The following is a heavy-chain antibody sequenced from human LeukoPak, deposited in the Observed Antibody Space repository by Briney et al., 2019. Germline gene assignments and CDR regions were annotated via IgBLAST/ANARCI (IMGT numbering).Heavy chain of an antibody. J-gene: IGHJ4*02. D-gene: IGHD3-22*01. Sequence: SETLSLTCAVYGGSFSGYYWSWIRQPPGKGLEWIGEINHSGSTNYNPSLKSRVTISVDTSKNQFSLKLSSVTAADTAVYYCARDGSDRDSSGHYWKGADYWGQGTLVTVSS. CDR2: INHSGST. CDR3: ARDGSDRDSSGHYWKGADY. CDR1: GGSFSGYY. V-gene: IGHV4-34*01.